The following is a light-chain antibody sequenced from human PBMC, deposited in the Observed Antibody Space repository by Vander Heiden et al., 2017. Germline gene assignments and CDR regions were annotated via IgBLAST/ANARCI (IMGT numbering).Light chain of an antibody. Sequence: DTQMTQSPSSLSASVGDRVTIACRTSQSIINYLNWYQQKPGKAPKLLIYAASSLQSGVPSRFSGSGSGTDFTLSISRLQPEDFATYYCQQSYSSPRTFGQGTKVEIK. CDR3: QQSYSSPRT. J-gene: IGKJ1*01. CDR2: AAS. CDR1: QSIINY. V-gene: IGKV1-39*01.